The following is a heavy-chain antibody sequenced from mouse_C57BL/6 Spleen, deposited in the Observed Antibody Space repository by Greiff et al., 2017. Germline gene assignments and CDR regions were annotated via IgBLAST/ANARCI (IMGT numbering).Heavy chain of an antibody. V-gene: IGHV5-16*01. D-gene: IGHD2-5*01. CDR3: ARGSNYGYYAMDY. CDR2: INYDGSST. J-gene: IGHJ4*01. CDR1: GFTFSDYY. Sequence: EVKLVESEGGLVQPGSSMKLSCTASGFTFSDYYMAWVRQVPEKGLEWVANINYDGSSTYYLDSLKSRFIISRDNAKNILYLQMSSLKSEDTATYYCARGSNYGYYAMDYWGQGTSVTVSS.